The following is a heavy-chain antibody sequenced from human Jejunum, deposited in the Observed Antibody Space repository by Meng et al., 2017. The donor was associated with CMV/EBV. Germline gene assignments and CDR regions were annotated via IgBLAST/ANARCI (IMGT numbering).Heavy chain of an antibody. J-gene: IGHJ6*01. CDR2: FYSNGIDT. Sequence: FRAYPMSWVRQAPGKGLEWVSMFYSNGIDTYYADSVKGRFITSGDNSKNMLYLQINSLRAEDTAVYYCAKYAKGVRSGNIYAMDVWGQGTTVTVSS. CDR1: FRAYP. V-gene: IGHV3-23*03. CDR3: AKYAKGVRSGNIYAMDV. D-gene: IGHD2-8*01.